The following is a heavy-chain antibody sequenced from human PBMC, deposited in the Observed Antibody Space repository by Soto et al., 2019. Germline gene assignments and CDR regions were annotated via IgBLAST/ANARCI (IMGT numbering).Heavy chain of an antibody. CDR2: VSYDGTKQ. D-gene: IGHD3-22*01. CDR1: GFTFSHYA. J-gene: IGHJ4*02. CDR3: ARDRVYYYASSGYYNFDF. Sequence: QVQLVESGGGVVQPGRSLRVSCAASGFTFSHYAMHWVRQAPGKGLEWVAVVSYDGTKQFYADSVKGRFTISRDSSKRPLDLQMNNLRDEDTAVYYCARDRVYYYASSGYYNFDFWGQGTLVTVSS. V-gene: IGHV3-30-3*01.